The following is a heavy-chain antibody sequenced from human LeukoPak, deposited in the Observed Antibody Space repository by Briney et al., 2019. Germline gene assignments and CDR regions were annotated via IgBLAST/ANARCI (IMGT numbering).Heavy chain of an antibody. Sequence: GGSLRLSCSASGFVFTIYTMYWVRQAPGKGPEYVSTISGSGNGFSIYYADSVKGRFPISRDNSKNIVYLQMNGLRSEDTAVYYCVKDFGRVRGTPDSWGQGTLVTVSS. CDR1: GFVFTIYT. J-gene: IGHJ4*02. CDR3: VKDFGRVRGTPDS. CDR2: ISGSGNGFSI. V-gene: IGHV3-64D*06. D-gene: IGHD3-16*01.